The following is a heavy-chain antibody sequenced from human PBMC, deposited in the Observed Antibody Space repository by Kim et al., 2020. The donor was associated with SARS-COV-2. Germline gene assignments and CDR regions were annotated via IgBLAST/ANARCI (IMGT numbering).Heavy chain of an antibody. Sequence: GGSLRLSCAASGFTFSSYAMSWVRQAPGKGLEWVSVIYSGGSSTYYADSVKGRFTISRDNSKNTLYLQMNSLRAEDTAVYYCARRGRSTVTTYDYWGQGTLVTVSS. J-gene: IGHJ4*02. CDR1: GFTFSSYA. V-gene: IGHV3-23*03. CDR3: ARRGRSTVTTYDY. D-gene: IGHD4-17*01. CDR2: IYSGGSST.